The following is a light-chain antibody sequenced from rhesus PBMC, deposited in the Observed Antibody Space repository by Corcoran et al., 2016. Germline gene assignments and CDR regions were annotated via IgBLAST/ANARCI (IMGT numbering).Light chain of an antibody. CDR3: HKYSSSPFD. CDR1: QSVSSY. V-gene: IGKV3-53*02. Sequence: QIILTQSPATLSLSPGERATLSCRASQSVSSYLAWYQQKPGQPPKFLIYGASSRATGIPDRFSGSGSGTEFTLTISSLEPEASAVYYCHKYSSSPFDFGPGTKLDIK. J-gene: IGKJ3*01. CDR2: GAS.